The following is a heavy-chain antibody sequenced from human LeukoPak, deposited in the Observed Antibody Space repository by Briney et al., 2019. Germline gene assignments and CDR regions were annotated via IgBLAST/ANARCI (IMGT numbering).Heavy chain of an antibody. CDR3: EKGDTIQYFDY. J-gene: IGHJ4*02. V-gene: IGHV3-23*01. CDR2: ISGSGGST. Sequence: GGSLRLSCAASGCTFSSYAMSWVRQPQRQGLEWVSVISGSGGSTYYADSVKGRFPIFTDNSKNTLYLQMTSMRAEDTAVYYCEKGDTIQYFDYWGQGTLVTVSS. CDR1: GCTFSSYA. D-gene: IGHD2-21*01.